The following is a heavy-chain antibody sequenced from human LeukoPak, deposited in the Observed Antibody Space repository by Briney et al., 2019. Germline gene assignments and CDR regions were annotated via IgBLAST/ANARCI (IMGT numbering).Heavy chain of an antibody. CDR2: ISGSGGST. CDR1: GFTFSSYA. J-gene: IGHJ4*02. V-gene: IGHV3-23*01. D-gene: IGHD3-10*01. CDR3: AKDLDDYGSGSLTPDY. Sequence: GGSLRLSCAASGFTFSSYAMSWVRQAPGKGLEWVSAISGSGGSTYYAATVKGRFPISRDNSKNTRYLQMNSLRAEDTAVYYWAKDLDDYGSGSLTPDYWGQGTLVTVSS.